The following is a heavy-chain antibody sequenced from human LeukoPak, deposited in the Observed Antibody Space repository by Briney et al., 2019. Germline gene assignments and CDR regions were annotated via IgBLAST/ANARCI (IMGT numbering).Heavy chain of an antibody. J-gene: IGHJ4*02. V-gene: IGHV1-2*02. CDR2: INPNSGGK. CDR1: GYTFTGYY. CDR3: ARVGVAARPYIFDY. Sequence: ASVKVSCKASGYTFTGYYMHWVRQAPGQGLEWMGWINPNSGGKNYAQKFQGRVTMTRDTSISTAYMELSRLRSDDTAVYYCARVGVAARPYIFDYWGQGTLVTVSS. D-gene: IGHD6-6*01.